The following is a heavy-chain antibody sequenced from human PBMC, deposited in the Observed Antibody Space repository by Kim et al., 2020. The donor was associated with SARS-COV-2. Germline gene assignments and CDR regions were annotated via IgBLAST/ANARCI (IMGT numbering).Heavy chain of an antibody. CDR1: GFTFSSYA. D-gene: IGHD5-18*01. CDR3: ARDAGYSYGTRTRGEFDY. J-gene: IGHJ4*02. CDR2: ISYDGSNK. Sequence: GGSLRLSCAASGFTFSSYAMHWVRQAPGKGLEWVAVISYDGSNKYYADSVKGRFTISRDNSKNTLYLQMNSLRAEDTAVYYCARDAGYSYGTRTRGEFDYWGQGTLVTVSS. V-gene: IGHV3-30-3*01.